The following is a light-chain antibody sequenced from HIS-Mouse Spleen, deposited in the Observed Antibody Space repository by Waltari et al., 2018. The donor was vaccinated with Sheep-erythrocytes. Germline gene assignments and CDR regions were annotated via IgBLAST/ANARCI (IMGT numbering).Light chain of an antibody. CDR3: NSRDSSGNHLGVV. CDR2: GKN. V-gene: IGLV3-19*01. J-gene: IGLJ2*01. Sequence: SSELTQDPAVSVALGQTVRITCQGDSPRSYYASWFQQKPGQAPLLVIYGKNNRPSGIPDRFSGSSSGNTASLTITGAQAEDEADFYCNSRDSSGNHLGVVFGGGTKLTVL. CDR1: SPRSYY.